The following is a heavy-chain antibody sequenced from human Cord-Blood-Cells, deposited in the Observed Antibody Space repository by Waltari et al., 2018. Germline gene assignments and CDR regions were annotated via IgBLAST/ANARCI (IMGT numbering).Heavy chain of an antibody. D-gene: IGHD6-19*01. Sequence: VELVQSGAEVKKPRPSVKVSCKASGGTFSSYTLSWVRQAPGQGLEWMGRIIPILGIANYAQKFQGRVTITADKSTSTAYMELSSLRSEDTAVYYCARSGGGVAGAFDIWGQGTMVTVSS. J-gene: IGHJ3*02. CDR3: ARSGGGVAGAFDI. V-gene: IGHV1-69*02. CDR1: GGTFSSYT. CDR2: IIPILGIA.